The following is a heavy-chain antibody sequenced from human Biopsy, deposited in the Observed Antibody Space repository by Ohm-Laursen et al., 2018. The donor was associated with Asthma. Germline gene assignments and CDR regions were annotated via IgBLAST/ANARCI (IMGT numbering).Heavy chain of an antibody. CDR3: VKDIRLQLWGFDS. CDR1: GFSFSDYY. Sequence: SLRLSCSAPGFSFSDYYMTWMRQAPGKGLEWVSGVSWNSGSIDYADSVKGRFTISRDNAKNSLYLQMNSLRGADTALYYCVKDIRLQLWGFDSWGQGTLVTVSS. D-gene: IGHD6-13*01. V-gene: IGHV3-9*01. J-gene: IGHJ4*02. CDR2: VSWNSGSI.